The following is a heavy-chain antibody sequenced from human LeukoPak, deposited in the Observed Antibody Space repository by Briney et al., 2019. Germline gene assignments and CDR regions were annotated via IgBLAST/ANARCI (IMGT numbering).Heavy chain of an antibody. Sequence: SQTLSLTCTVSGASIRSGDYYWSWIRQSPGKGLEWIGSIHYSGTTYYNPSLKSRVTISVDTSKNQFSLKLSSVTAADTAVYYCARRGYYDSSGSFDYWGQGTLVTVSS. CDR3: ARRGYYDSSGSFDY. CDR1: GASIRSGDYY. J-gene: IGHJ4*02. V-gene: IGHV4-30-2*03. D-gene: IGHD3-22*01. CDR2: IHYSGTT.